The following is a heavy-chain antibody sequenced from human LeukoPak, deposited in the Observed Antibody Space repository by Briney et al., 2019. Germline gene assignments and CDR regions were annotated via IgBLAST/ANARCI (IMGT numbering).Heavy chain of an antibody. D-gene: IGHD6-19*01. V-gene: IGHV1-46*03. CDR2: INPSGGST. CDR3: AGGIGGSGWYNHFDY. Sequence: ASVKVSCKASGYTFTSYGISWVRQAPGQGLEWMGIINPSGGSTSYAQKFQGRVTMTRDTSTSTVYMELSSLRSEDTAVYYCAGGIGGSGWYNHFDYWGQGTLVTVSS. J-gene: IGHJ4*02. CDR1: GYTFTSYG.